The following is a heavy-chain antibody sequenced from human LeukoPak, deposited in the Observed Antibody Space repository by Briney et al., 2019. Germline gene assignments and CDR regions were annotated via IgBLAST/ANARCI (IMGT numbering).Heavy chain of an antibody. Sequence: EASVKVSCKASGGTFSSYAISWVRQAPGQGLEWMGRIIPILGIANYAQKFQGRVTITADKSTSTAYMELSSLRSEDTAVYYCARGAFGGVILAPGMDVWGQGTTVTVSS. CDR2: IIPILGIA. V-gene: IGHV1-69*04. CDR3: ARGAFGGVILAPGMDV. D-gene: IGHD3-16*02. CDR1: GGTFSSYA. J-gene: IGHJ6*02.